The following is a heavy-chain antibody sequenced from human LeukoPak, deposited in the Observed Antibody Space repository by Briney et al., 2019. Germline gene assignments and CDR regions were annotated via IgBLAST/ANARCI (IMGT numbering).Heavy chain of an antibody. J-gene: IGHJ6*03. CDR3: ARDGTPNYSSGWVYMDV. V-gene: IGHV4-34*01. CDR2: INHSGST. CDR1: GGSFSGYY. D-gene: IGHD6-25*01. Sequence: PSETLSLTCAVYGGSFSGYYWSWIRQPPGKGLEWIGEINHSGSTNYNPSLKGRVTISVDTSKNQFSLKLSSVTAADTAVYYCARDGTPNYSSGWVYMDVWGEGTTVTISS.